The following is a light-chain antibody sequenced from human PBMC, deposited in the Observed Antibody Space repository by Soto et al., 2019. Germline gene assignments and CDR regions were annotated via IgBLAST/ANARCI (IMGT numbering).Light chain of an antibody. CDR2: GAS. CDR3: QQYGSSPFT. Sequence: EIVLTQSPGTLSLSPGDRATLSCRASQTVSSNYLAWYQQKPGQAPRLLIHGASSRATGIPDRFSGRGSGTDFILTISGLEPEDFAVYYCQQYGSSPFTFGPGTKVDI. V-gene: IGKV3-20*01. CDR1: QTVSSNY. J-gene: IGKJ3*01.